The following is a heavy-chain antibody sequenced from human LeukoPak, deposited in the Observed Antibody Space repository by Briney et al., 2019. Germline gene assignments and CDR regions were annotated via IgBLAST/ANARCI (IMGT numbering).Heavy chain of an antibody. J-gene: IGHJ3*02. V-gene: IGHV3-23*01. Sequence: PGGSLRLSCAASGFTFNSYAMNWVRQAPGKGLEWVSGISGSGSSTYYAESVKGRFTISRDNSQNTMYLQMNSLRAEDTAVYYCAKGEHSTGWYFDAFDIWGQGTMVTVSS. CDR2: ISGSGSST. CDR3: AKGEHSTGWYFDAFDI. CDR1: GFTFNSYA. D-gene: IGHD6-19*01.